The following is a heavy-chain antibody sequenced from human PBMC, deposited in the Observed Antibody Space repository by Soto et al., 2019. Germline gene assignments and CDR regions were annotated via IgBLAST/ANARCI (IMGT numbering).Heavy chain of an antibody. CDR3: ARDRLFPTLRYFEWAYYCSGMGV. Sequence: GASVTVSCKASGYTFNSYALSWVQQAPGQGLEWMGWISAYNGKTNYAQKLQGRVTMTTDTSTSTTYMELRSLRSDDTSVYYCARDRLFPTLRYFEWAYYCSGMGVWAQGTTVTVSS. V-gene: IGHV1-18*01. D-gene: IGHD3-9*01. CDR2: ISAYNGKT. CDR1: GYTFNSYA. J-gene: IGHJ6*02.